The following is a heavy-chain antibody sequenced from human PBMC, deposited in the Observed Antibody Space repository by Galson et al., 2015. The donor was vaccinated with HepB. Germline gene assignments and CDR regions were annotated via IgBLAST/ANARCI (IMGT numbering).Heavy chain of an antibody. CDR1: RYTFIDYH. CDR2: INPNSGGT. CDR3: ARDYYDSSGPPAEYFQH. D-gene: IGHD3-22*01. J-gene: IGHJ1*01. Sequence: SVKVSCKASRYTFIDYHVHWVRQAPGQGLEWMGWINPNSGGTNYAQKFQGKVTMTRDTSINTAYMGLSRLRSDDTAVYYCARDYYDSSGPPAEYFQHWGQGTLVTVSS. V-gene: IGHV1-2*02.